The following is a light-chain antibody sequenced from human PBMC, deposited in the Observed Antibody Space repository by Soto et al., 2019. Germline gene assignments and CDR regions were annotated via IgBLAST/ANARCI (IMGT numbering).Light chain of an antibody. J-gene: IGKJ1*01. CDR2: KAS. CDR1: QTISNL. Sequence: IQMTQSPSTLSASVGDRVTITCRASQTISNLLAWYQQKPGKAPKLLIYKASTLESGVPSRFSGSGSGTEFTLTISSLQPEDFATYYCQQYNSYSQTFGQGTKVEIK. V-gene: IGKV1-5*03. CDR3: QQYNSYSQT.